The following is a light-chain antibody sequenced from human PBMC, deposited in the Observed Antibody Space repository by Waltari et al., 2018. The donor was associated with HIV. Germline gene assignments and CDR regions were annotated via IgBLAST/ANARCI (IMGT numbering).Light chain of an antibody. Sequence: SYVLTQPPSVSVAPGQTARVTCGGNNIGSKIVQCDKVKPGQAPVLVVYDDSDRPSGIPERFSGSNSGNTATLTISRVEAGDEADYYCQVWDTGGDHPEWVFGGGTKLTVL. CDR1: NIGSKI. CDR2: DDS. CDR3: QVWDTGGDHPEWV. V-gene: IGLV3-21*02. J-gene: IGLJ3*02.